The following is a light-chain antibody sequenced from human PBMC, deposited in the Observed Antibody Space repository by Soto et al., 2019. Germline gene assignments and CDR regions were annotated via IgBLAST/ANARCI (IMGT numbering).Light chain of an antibody. CDR3: QQYNNWPPGT. Sequence: EIVMTQSPATLSVSPGERATLSCRASQSVSSSLAWYQQKPGQAPRLLIYGASTRATGIPARFSGSGSGTEFTLTISSLQSEDFAVYYCQQYNNWPPGTFGQGTKREIK. J-gene: IGKJ2*01. CDR2: GAS. V-gene: IGKV3-15*01. CDR1: QSVSSS.